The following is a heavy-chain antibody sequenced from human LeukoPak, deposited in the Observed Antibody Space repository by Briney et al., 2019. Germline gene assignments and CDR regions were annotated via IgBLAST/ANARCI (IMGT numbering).Heavy chain of an antibody. V-gene: IGHV3-7*01. D-gene: IGHD3-10*01. CDR1: GFTFSNVW. CDR3: ARGETMVNFDY. Sequence: GGSLRLSCAASGFTFSNVWMSWVRQAPGKGLEWVANIKHDGSEKYYVDSVKGRFTISRDNAKNSLYLQMNSLRAEDTAVYYCARGETMVNFDYWGQGTLVTVSS. CDR2: IKHDGSEK. J-gene: IGHJ4*02.